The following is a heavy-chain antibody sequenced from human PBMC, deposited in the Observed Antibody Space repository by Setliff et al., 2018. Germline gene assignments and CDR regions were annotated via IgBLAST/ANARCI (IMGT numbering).Heavy chain of an antibody. CDR1: GGSISSRSYY. D-gene: IGHD3-10*01. CDR3: ARVPSYGSGSYYYYYYGMDV. Sequence: LSLTCTVSGGSISSRSYYWGWIRQPPGKGLEWIGSIYYSGSTYYKPSLKSRVTISVDTSKNQFSLKLSSVTAADTAVYYCARVPSYGSGSYYYYYYGMDVWGQGTTVTVSS. V-gene: IGHV4-39*07. J-gene: IGHJ6*02. CDR2: IYYSGST.